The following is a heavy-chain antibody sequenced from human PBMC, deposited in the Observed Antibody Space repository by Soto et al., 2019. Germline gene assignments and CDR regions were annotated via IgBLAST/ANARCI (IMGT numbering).Heavy chain of an antibody. CDR1: GGSFSGYY. V-gene: IGHV4-34*01. Sequence: TLSLTCAVYGGSFSGYYWSWIRQPPGKGLEWIGEINHSGSTNYNPSLKSRVTISVDTSKNQFSLKLSSVTAADTAVYYCARRTNYSYSSGHFDYWGQGTLVTVSS. D-gene: IGHD6-19*01. CDR2: INHSGST. CDR3: ARRTNYSYSSGHFDY. J-gene: IGHJ4*02.